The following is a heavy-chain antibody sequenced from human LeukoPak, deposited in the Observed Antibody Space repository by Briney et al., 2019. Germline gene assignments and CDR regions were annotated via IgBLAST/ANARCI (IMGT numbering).Heavy chain of an antibody. V-gene: IGHV3-33*06. CDR3: AKDAQRGFDYSNSLEY. CDR1: GFTYSHYG. J-gene: IGHJ4*02. Sequence: PGRSLRLSCAASGFTYSHYGMHWVRQAPGKGLEWVAVIWSDGTEKYYGDAVKSRFTISRDNSRNTLYLQMNSLRGEDTAVYYCAKDAQRGFDYSNSLEYWGQGTLVTVSS. D-gene: IGHD4-11*01. CDR2: IWSDGTEK.